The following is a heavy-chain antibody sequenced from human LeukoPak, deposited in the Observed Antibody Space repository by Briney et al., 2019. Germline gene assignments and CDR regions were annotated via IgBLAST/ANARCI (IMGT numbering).Heavy chain of an antibody. CDR3: ARDPGSYHQAY. D-gene: IGHD2-15*01. J-gene: IGHJ4*02. Sequence: GGSLRLSCAASGFTVSSNYMSWVRQAPGKGLEWVSVIYSGGSTYYADSVKGRFTISRDNAKNTLYLQMNSLRVEDTAVYYCARDPGSYHQAYWGQGTLVTVSS. CDR1: GFTVSSNY. CDR2: IYSGGST. V-gene: IGHV3-53*01.